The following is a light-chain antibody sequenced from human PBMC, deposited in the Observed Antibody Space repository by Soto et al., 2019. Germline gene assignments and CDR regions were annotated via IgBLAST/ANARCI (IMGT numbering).Light chain of an antibody. CDR3: CSYAGSFVV. J-gene: IGLJ2*01. CDR1: SSCVGGYNY. CDR2: DVS. V-gene: IGLV2-11*02. Sequence: QSALTQPRSVSGSPGQSVTISCTGTSSCVGGYNYVSWYQQHPGKAPKLMIYDVSKRPSGVPDRFSGSKSGNTASLTISGVQAEEEADYYCCSYAGSFVVFGGGTKLTVL.